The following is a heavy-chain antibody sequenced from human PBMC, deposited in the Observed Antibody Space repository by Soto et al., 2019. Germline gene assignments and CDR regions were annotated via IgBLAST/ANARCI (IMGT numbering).Heavy chain of an antibody. D-gene: IGHD2-2*01. CDR2: ISAYNGNT. V-gene: IGHV1-18*01. J-gene: IGHJ5*02. CDR3: ARDIGYCSSTSCYARWFDP. Sequence: ASVKVSCKASGYTFTSYDISWVRQAPGQGLEWMGWISAYNGNTNYAQKLQGRVTMTTDTSTSTAYMELRSLRSDDTAVYYCARDIGYCSSTSCYARWFDPWGQGTLVTVSS. CDR1: GYTFTSYD.